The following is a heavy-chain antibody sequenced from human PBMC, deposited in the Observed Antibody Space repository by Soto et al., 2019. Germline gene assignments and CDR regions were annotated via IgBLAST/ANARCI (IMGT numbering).Heavy chain of an antibody. Sequence: QVQLVESGGGLVQPERSLRLSCVVSGFTFSNYGMHWVRQAPGKGLEWVADIWYDGSGQRYAGSVQGRFTISRDNSKNTLYLQINSLRVEDTAVYYCAKDEVSRKYYGHSLDVWGQGTTVTVSS. J-gene: IGHJ6*02. CDR2: IWYDGSGQ. V-gene: IGHV3-33*03. CDR3: AKDEVSRKYYGHSLDV. CDR1: GFTFSNYG. D-gene: IGHD4-17*01.